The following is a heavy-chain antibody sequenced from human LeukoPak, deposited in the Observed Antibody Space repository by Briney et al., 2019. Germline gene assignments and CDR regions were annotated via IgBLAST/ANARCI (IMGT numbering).Heavy chain of an antibody. CDR1: GFPFSNYA. V-gene: IGHV3-23*01. CDR3: AKHLWRDLVSFGEGYYFGY. Sequence: GGSLRLSCAASGFPFSNYAMSWVRQALGKGLECVSVISGDGGSTFYADSVKGRFTISRDNSKNTVYLQMNSLRAEDTAVYYCAKHLWRDLVSFGEGYYFGYWGQGTLVTVSS. D-gene: IGHD3-10*01. J-gene: IGHJ4*02. CDR2: ISGDGGST.